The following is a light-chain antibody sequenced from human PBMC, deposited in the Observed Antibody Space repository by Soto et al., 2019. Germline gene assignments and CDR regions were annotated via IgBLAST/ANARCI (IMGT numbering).Light chain of an antibody. CDR3: QSYDSSLSGYV. V-gene: IGLV1-40*01. J-gene: IGLJ1*01. CDR1: SSNIGAGYE. Sequence: QSVLTQPPSVSEAPGQRVTISFTGSSSNIGAGYEAHWYQQVTGTAPKLLIYENNNRPSGVPDRFSGSKSGTSASLASAGRQAEDEAEYYCQSYDSSLSGYVFGTGTKLTVL. CDR2: ENN.